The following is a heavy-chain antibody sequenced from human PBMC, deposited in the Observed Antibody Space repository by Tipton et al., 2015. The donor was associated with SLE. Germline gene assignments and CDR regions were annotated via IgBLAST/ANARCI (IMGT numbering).Heavy chain of an antibody. CDR3: ATGGFKFNNWFDP. J-gene: IGHJ5*02. CDR2: INHSGST. D-gene: IGHD3-16*01. Sequence: TLSLTCTVSGGSISSSSYYWGWIRQPPGKGLEWIGEINHSGSTNYNPSLKSRVTISVDTSKNQFSLKLSSVTAADTAVYYCATGGFKFNNWFDPWGQGTLVTVSS. CDR1: GGSISSSSYY. V-gene: IGHV4-39*07.